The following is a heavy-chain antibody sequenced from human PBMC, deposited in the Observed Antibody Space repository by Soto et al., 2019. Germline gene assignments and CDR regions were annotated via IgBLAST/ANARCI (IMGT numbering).Heavy chain of an antibody. CDR1: GFTFSSYG. V-gene: IGHV3-33*01. Sequence: RGSLRLSCAASGFTFSSYGMHWVRQAPGKGLEWVAVIWYDGSNKYYADSVKGRFTISRDNSKNTLYLQMNSLRAEDTAVYYCARDQGKRTPSSTFDYWGQGTLVTVSS. CDR2: IWYDGSNK. CDR3: ARDQGKRTPSSTFDY. J-gene: IGHJ4*02.